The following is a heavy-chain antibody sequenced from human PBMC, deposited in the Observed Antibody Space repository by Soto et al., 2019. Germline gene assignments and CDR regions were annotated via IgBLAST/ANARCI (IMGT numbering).Heavy chain of an antibody. Sequence: QVQLVQSGAEVKKPGASVKVSCKVSGYTLNEVAMHWVRQAPGKGLEWLGGFDPEEAEKIYAQHFQGRVTMTEDTSTDTVYMELSSLRSEDTALYFCTTYHGDYNFDHWGQGTLVTVSS. CDR1: GYTLNEVA. CDR3: TTYHGDYNFDH. D-gene: IGHD4-17*01. CDR2: FDPEEAEK. J-gene: IGHJ5*02. V-gene: IGHV1-24*01.